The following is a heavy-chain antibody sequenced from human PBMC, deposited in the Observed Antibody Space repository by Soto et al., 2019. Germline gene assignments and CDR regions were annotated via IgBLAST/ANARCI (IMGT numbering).Heavy chain of an antibody. Sequence: QVQLQESGPGLVKPSETLSLACTVSRGSISSYYWSWFRQTPGKGLEWIGYITHSGSTKYNPSLESRVMVSIDTSRQQFSLRLISVTAAETAVYYCASIPRGPRFGWFDHWGQGSLVIVSS. D-gene: IGHD3-16*01. V-gene: IGHV4-59*01. CDR2: ITHSGST. J-gene: IGHJ5*02. CDR1: RGSISSYY. CDR3: ASIPRGPRFGWFDH.